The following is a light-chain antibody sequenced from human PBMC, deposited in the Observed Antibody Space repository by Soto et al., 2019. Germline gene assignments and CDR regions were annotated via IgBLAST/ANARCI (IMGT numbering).Light chain of an antibody. Sequence: EIVMTQSPATLSVSPGERATLSCRASQSVSSNLAWYQQKPGQAPGLLIYGASTRATGSPARFSGSGSGTELTLTISSLQSEDFAVYYCQQYNNWPPCTFGQGTKVEIK. CDR2: GAS. V-gene: IGKV3-15*01. CDR3: QQYNNWPPCT. J-gene: IGKJ1*01. CDR1: QSVSSN.